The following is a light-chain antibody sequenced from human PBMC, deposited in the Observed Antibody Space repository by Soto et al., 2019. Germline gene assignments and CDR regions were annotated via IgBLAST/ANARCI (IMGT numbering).Light chain of an antibody. CDR3: QQYQNWPPLT. Sequence: EVLMTQSPATLSVSPGERVTLSCRASQSININLALYQQKPGQAPRVLIYGASSRASGIPDRFSGSGSGTEFTLTISRLEHDDFAFYYCQQYQNWPPLTFGGGTRVEIK. J-gene: IGKJ4*01. V-gene: IGKV3D-15*01. CDR2: GAS. CDR1: QSININ.